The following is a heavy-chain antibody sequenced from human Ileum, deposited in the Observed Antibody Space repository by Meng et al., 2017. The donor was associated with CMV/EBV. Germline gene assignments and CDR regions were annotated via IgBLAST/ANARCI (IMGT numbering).Heavy chain of an antibody. J-gene: IGHJ5*02. CDR3: ARGGFWLGYYSWFDP. Sequence: SETLSLTCAVYGGSFSGYYWSWIRQPPGKGLEWIGEINHSGSTNYNPSLKSRVTISVDTSKNQFSLKLSSLRSEDTAIYYCARGGFWLGYYSWFDPWGQGTLVTVSS. D-gene: IGHD3-3*01. V-gene: IGHV4-34*01. CDR1: GGSFSGYY. CDR2: INHSGST.